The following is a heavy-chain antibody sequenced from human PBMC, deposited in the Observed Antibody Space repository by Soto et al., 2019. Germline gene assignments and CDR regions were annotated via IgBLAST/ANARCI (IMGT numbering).Heavy chain of an antibody. CDR3: TTDGGYYDCWSGYWNYYYCYGMDV. V-gene: IGHV3-15*01. CDR2: IKSKTDGGTT. D-gene: IGHD3-3*01. Sequence: GSLRLSCAASGFTFSNAWMSWVRQAPGKGLEWVGRIKSKTDGGTTDYAAPVKGRFTISRDDSKNTLYLQMNSLKTEDTAVYNSTTDGGYYDCWSGYWNYYYCYGMDVWGQGTTVTVSS. CDR1: GFTFSNAW. J-gene: IGHJ6*02.